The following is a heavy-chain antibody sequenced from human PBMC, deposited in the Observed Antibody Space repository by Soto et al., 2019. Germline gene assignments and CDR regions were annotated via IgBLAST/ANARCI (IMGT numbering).Heavy chain of an antibody. CDR2: IWYDGTQK. J-gene: IGHJ4*02. Sequence: QVQLEESGGGVVQPGRSPRLSCEASGFTFNTYSMHWVRQPPGNWLEWLAAIWYDGTQKYYADSVKGRFIISRDNSKKTLYLEMNSLRAEDTAVYYCARAGGTTVTGLWHFDSWGQGTLVTVSS. CDR3: ARAGGTTVTGLWHFDS. V-gene: IGHV3-33*01. CDR1: GFTFNTYS. D-gene: IGHD4-17*01.